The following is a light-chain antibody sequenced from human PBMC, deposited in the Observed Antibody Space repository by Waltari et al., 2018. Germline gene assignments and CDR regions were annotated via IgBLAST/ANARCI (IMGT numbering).Light chain of an antibody. J-gene: IGLJ2*01. CDR2: DDS. CDR3: QVWESRSDPF. CDR1: NLCSKS. V-gene: IGLV3-21*01. Sequence: SYVLTQPPSVSVAPGEPAPIPCGVKNLCSKSVHWYQQTPGQAPVFVIYDDSDRPSSIPERFSGSNSGNTATLTISRVEDGDEADYHCQVWESRSDPFFGGGTKLTVL.